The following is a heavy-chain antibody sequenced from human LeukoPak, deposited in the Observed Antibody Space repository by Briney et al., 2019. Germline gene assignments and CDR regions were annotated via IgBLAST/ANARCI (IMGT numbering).Heavy chain of an antibody. J-gene: IGHJ1*01. CDR3: AKDEDARPMYFQD. CDR1: GFTFSGYW. CDR2: IDNDGSST. V-gene: IGHV3-74*01. D-gene: IGHD3-10*02. Sequence: GGSLRLSCAASGFTFSGYWMLWVRQAPGKGPVWVSRIDNDGSSTTYADSVKGRFTVSRDNSKNTLYLQMNTLRAEDTAVYYCAKDEDARPMYFQDWGQGTLVTVSS.